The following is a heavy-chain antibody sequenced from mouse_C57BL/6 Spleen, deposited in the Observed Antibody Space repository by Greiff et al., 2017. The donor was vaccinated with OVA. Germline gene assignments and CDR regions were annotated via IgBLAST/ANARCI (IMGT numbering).Heavy chain of an antibody. D-gene: IGHD2-4*01. J-gene: IGHJ4*01. V-gene: IGHV1-26*01. CDR1: GYTFTDYY. CDR2: INPNNGGT. Sequence: EVQLQQSGPELVKPGASVKISCKASGYTFTDYYMNWVKQSHGKSLEWIGDINPNNGGTSYNQKFKGKATLTVDKSSSTAYMELRSLTSEDSAVYYCARGGLYDYPFYYAMDDWGQGTSVTVSS. CDR3: ARGGLYDYPFYYAMDD.